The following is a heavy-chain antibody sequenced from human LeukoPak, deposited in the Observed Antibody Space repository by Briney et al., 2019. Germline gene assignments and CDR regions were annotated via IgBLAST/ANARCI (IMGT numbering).Heavy chain of an antibody. Sequence: GGSLRLSCAASGFTFDDYGMSWVRQAPGKGLEWVSGINWNGGSTGYADSVKGRFTISRDNAKNSLYLQMNSLRAEDTALYYCATEGRDGYNYPSGDAFDIWGQGTMVTVSS. CDR2: INWNGGST. D-gene: IGHD5-24*01. CDR3: ATEGRDGYNYPSGDAFDI. CDR1: GFTFDDYG. V-gene: IGHV3-20*04. J-gene: IGHJ3*02.